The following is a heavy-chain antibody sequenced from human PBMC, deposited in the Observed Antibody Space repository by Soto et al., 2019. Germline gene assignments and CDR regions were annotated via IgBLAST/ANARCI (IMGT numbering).Heavy chain of an antibody. CDR2: ISGSGGST. Sequence: PGGSLRLSCAASGFTFSSYAMSWVRQAPGKGLEWVSAISGSGGSTYYADSVKGRFTIPRDNSKNTLYLQMNSLRAEDTAVYYCAKVRYYYDSSGYSFDYWGQGTLVTVSS. CDR1: GFTFSSYA. V-gene: IGHV3-23*01. CDR3: AKVRYYYDSSGYSFDY. D-gene: IGHD3-22*01. J-gene: IGHJ4*02.